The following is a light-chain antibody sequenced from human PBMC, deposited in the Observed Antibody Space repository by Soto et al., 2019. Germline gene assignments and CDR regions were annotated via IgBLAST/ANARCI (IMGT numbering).Light chain of an antibody. CDR3: QQYGVSPLMFT. J-gene: IGKJ2*01. CDR2: GAS. Sequence: EIVLVQSPGTLSLSPGERATLSCRASQSVSNNYLAWYQQKPGQAPRLLIYGASSRATGVPDRFSGSGTGTDFSLTITRREPEDFAVYYCQQYGVSPLMFTFGQGTKVGVK. V-gene: IGKV3-20*01. CDR1: QSVSNNY.